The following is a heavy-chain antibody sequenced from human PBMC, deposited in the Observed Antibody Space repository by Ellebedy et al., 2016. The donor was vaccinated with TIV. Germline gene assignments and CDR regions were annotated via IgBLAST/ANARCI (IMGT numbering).Heavy chain of an antibody. V-gene: IGHV3-7*01. J-gene: IGHJ5*02. CDR2: IYQDGSAQ. CDR3: ARRGSYGDYAVQVNSWFDT. D-gene: IGHD4-17*01. CDR1: GFSFRSYW. Sequence: PGGSLRLSCEASGFSFRSYWMSWVRQPPGKGLEWVANIYQDGSAQYYVDSVKGRFTISRDNAKNSLFLQMNSLRVEDTAVYYCARRGSYGDYAVQVNSWFDTWGQGTLVTVSS.